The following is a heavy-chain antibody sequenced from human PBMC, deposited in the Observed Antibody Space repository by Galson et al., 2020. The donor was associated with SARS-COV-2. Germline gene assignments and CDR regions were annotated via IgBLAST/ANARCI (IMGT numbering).Heavy chain of an antibody. J-gene: IGHJ6*02. CDR1: GFSFSSYA. CDR2: TSWDGSESSQ. CDR3: ARARDIVLLPPSNDSYYYGLDV. V-gene: IGHV3-30-3*01. D-gene: IGHD2-2*01. Sequence: GGSLRLSCAASGFSFSSYAMHWVRQAPGKGLEWVAVTSWDGSESSQYFADSVQGRFTISRDNSKNTLSLQMNSLKTEDTAVYYCARARDIVLLPPSNDSYYYGLDVWGQGTTVTVSS.